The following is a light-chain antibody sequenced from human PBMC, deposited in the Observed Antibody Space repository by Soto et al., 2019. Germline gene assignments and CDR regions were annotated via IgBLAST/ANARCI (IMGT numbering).Light chain of an antibody. CDR3: QHHAGSPA. V-gene: IGKV3-20*01. CDR1: HSFSSSY. CDR2: GTS. J-gene: IGKJ1*01. Sequence: EIGLTQSPGTLSLSPGERATLSCRASHSFSSSYLAWYQQKPGQAPRLLIYGTSSRATGIPERFSGSGSGTDFTLTISRLDPEDFGVYYCQHHAGSPAFGQGTKVDI.